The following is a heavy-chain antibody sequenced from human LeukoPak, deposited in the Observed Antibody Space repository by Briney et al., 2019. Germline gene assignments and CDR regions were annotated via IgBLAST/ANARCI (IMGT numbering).Heavy chain of an antibody. D-gene: IGHD2/OR15-2a*01. CDR1: GDSMTNYY. J-gene: IGHJ4*02. CDR3: ASAPHVNYFDF. Sequence: SETLSLTCTVSGDSMTNYYWSWIRQPPGVGLEWLGYISYSGSTNYNPSLKSRVTFSIDTSKNQFSLWLDSVTAADTAVYYCASAPHVNYFDFWGQGALVTVSA. CDR2: ISYSGST. V-gene: IGHV4-59*08.